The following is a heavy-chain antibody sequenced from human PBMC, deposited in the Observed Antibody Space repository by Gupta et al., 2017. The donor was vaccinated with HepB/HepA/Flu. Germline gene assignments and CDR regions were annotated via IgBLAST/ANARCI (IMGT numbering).Heavy chain of an antibody. V-gene: IGHV3-43*02. J-gene: IGHJ6*02. CDR1: GFTFDDYA. Sequence: EVQLVESGGGVVQPGGSLRLSCAASGFTFDDYAMHWVRQAPGKGLEWVSLISGDGGSTYYADSVKGRFTISRDNSKNSLYLQMNSLRTEDTALYYCAKDFGNEWGQQLEYGMDVWGQGTTVTVSS. CDR3: AKDFGNEWGQQLEYGMDV. D-gene: IGHD6-13*01. CDR2: ISGDGGST.